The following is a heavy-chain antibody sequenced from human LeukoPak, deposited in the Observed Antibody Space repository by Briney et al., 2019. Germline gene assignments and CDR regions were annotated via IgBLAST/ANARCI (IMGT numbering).Heavy chain of an antibody. V-gene: IGHV3-23*01. J-gene: IGHJ4*02. D-gene: IGHD5-24*01. CDR1: GFTFSSYA. CDR3: AKRGDGYNTYYFDY. Sequence: GGSLRLSCVASGFTFSSYAMNWVRQAPGKGLEWVSGISGSGVSTYYADSVKGRFTISRDNSKNTLYLQMNSLRAEDTAVYYCAKRGDGYNTYYFDYWDQGTLVTVSS. CDR2: ISGSGVST.